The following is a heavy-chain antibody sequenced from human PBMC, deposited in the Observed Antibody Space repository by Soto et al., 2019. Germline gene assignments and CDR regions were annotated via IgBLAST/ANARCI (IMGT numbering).Heavy chain of an antibody. D-gene: IGHD6-19*01. J-gene: IGHJ4*02. V-gene: IGHV3-33*01. CDR2: IWYDGSNK. CDR3: ARDPLEDSSGWYDYFDY. CDR1: GFTFSSYG. Sequence: GGSLRLSCAASGFTFSSYGMHWVRQAPGKGLEWVAVIWYDGSNKYYADSVKGRFTISRDNSKNTLYLQMNSLRAEDTAVYYCARDPLEDSSGWYDYFDYWGQGTLVTVSS.